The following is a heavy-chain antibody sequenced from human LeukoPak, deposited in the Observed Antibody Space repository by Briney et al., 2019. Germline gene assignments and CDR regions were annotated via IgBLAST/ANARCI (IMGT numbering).Heavy chain of an antibody. CDR1: GFTFSSNW. Sequence: GGSLRLSCAASGFTFSSNWMSWVRQAPGKGLEWVANIKQDGSEKYYVDSVKGRFTTSRDNAKNSVFLQMNSLRVDDTAVYFCVRESGFWTGPGIGRPLDVWGKGTTVTVSS. J-gene: IGHJ6*04. D-gene: IGHD3/OR15-3a*01. CDR3: VRESGFWTGPGIGRPLDV. V-gene: IGHV3-7*01. CDR2: IKQDGSEK.